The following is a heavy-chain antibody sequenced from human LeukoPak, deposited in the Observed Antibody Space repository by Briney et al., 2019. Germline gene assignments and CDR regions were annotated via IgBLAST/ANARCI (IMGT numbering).Heavy chain of an antibody. Sequence: GGSLRLSCAASGFSFSSSTMNWVRQAPGRGLEWVSSISSSGSSIYYADSVKGRFTISRDNAKNSLYLQINSLRAEDTAVYYCASGYGSGSYPPLHWGQGTLVTVSS. D-gene: IGHD3-10*01. CDR2: ISSSGSSI. CDR1: GFSFSSST. CDR3: ASGYGSGSYPPLH. J-gene: IGHJ4*02. V-gene: IGHV3-21*01.